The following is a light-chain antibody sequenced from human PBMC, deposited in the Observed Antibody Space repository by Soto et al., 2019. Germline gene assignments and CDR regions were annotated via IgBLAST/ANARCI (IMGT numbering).Light chain of an antibody. CDR2: GAS. J-gene: IGKJ2*01. Sequence: ESMLTQSPGTLSLSPGERATLSCRASQSVSTRYLAWYQQKPGQAPRLLIYGASIRATGIPDRFSRGGSGTDFTLTISSLEPEDFAVYYCHQFGSSPPAFTFGQGTKLEI. CDR3: HQFGSSPPAFT. CDR1: QSVSTRY. V-gene: IGKV3-20*01.